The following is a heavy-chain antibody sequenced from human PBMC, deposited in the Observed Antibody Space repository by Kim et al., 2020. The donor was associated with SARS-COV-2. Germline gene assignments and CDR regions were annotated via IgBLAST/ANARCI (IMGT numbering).Heavy chain of an antibody. V-gene: IGHV1-46*01. Sequence: ASVKVSCKASGYTFTSYYMHWVRQAPGQGLEWMGIINPSGGSTSYAQKFQGRVTMTRDTSTSTVYMELSSLRSEDTAVYYCARERLKEGYYYYGMDVWGQGTTVTVSS. J-gene: IGHJ6*02. CDR3: ARERLKEGYYYYGMDV. CDR1: GYTFTSYY. D-gene: IGHD6-19*01. CDR2: INPSGGST.